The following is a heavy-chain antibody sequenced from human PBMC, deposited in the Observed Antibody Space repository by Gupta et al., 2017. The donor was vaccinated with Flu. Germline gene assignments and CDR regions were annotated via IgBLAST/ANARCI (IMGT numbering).Heavy chain of an antibody. CDR2: IYYSGST. CDR1: ISSYY. Sequence: ISSYYWSWIRQPPGKGLEWIGYIYYSGSTNYNPSLKSRVTISVDTSKNQFSLKLSSVTAADTAVYYCARQGSSSPLSAFDYWGQGTLVTVSS. CDR3: ARQGSSSPLSAFDY. D-gene: IGHD6-6*01. V-gene: IGHV4-59*08. J-gene: IGHJ4*02.